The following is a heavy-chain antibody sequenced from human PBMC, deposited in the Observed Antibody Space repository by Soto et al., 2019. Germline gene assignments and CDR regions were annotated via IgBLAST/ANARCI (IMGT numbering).Heavy chain of an antibody. CDR1: GGSISSSSYY. CDR3: ARRGGYSGHDLDV. D-gene: IGHD5-12*01. CDR2: IYYSGST. Sequence: SETLSLTCTVSGGSISSSSYYWGWIRQPPGKGLEWIGSIYYSGSTYYNPSLKSRVTISVDTSKNQFSLKLSSVTAADTAVYYCARRGGYSGHDLDVWGQGTTVTVSS. J-gene: IGHJ6*02. V-gene: IGHV4-39*01.